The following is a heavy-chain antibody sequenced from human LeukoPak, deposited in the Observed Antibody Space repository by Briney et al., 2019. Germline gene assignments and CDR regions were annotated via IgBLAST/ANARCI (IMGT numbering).Heavy chain of an antibody. V-gene: IGHV1-2*02. CDR3: ARDDGRYIDWLGHDAFDI. J-gene: IGHJ3*02. CDR1: GYSFTGHY. D-gene: IGHD3-9*01. Sequence: GASVKVSCKASGYSFTGHYMHWVRQAPGQGLEWMGWINPKSGGTNYAQKFQGRVTMTRDTSISTAYMDMSSLRSDDTAVYYCARDDGRYIDWLGHDAFDIWGQGTMVTVSS. CDR2: INPKSGGT.